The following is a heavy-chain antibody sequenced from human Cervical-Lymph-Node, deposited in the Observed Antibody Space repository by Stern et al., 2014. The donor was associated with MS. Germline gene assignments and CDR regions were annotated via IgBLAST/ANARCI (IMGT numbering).Heavy chain of an antibody. D-gene: IGHD2/OR15-2a*01. CDR1: GGSVSSTNW. CDR2: IYHSGAS. J-gene: IGHJ2*01. Sequence: VQLVESGPGLVKPSGTLSLTCAVSGGSVSSTNWWSWVRQSPGKGLEWIGNIYHSGASNYRPFPRSRFSISLDNSKNHLSLHLTSVTAADTAVYYCARERQQYCNSEGCSYWYFDLWGRGTLVTVSS. V-gene: IGHV4-4*02. CDR3: ARERQQYCNSEGCSYWYFDL.